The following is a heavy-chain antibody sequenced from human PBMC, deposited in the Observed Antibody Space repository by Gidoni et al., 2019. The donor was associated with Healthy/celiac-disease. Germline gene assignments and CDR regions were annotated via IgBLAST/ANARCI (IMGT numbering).Heavy chain of an antibody. Sequence: EVQLVESGGGLVKPGGSLRRSCAASGFTFSSYSMNWVRQAPGKGLEWVSSISSSSSYIYYADSVKGRFTISRDNAKNSLYLQMNSLRAEDTAVYYCARDRDIVVVVAAFDIWGQGTMVTVSS. V-gene: IGHV3-21*01. CDR1: GFTFSSYS. J-gene: IGHJ3*02. D-gene: IGHD2-15*01. CDR2: ISSSSSYI. CDR3: ARDRDIVVVVAAFDI.